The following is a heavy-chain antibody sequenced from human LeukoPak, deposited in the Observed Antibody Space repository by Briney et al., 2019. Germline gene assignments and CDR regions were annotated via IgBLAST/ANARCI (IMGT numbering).Heavy chain of an antibody. D-gene: IGHD6-13*01. CDR3: ARASGSSGHYYYYMDV. V-gene: IGHV4-59*01. J-gene: IGHJ6*03. CDR2: IYYSGST. CDR1: GGSISSYY. Sequence: SETLSLTCTVSGGSISSYYWSWIRLPPGKGLEWIGYIYYSGSTNYNPSLKSRVTISVDTSKNQFSLKLSSVTAADTAVYYCARASGSSGHYYYYMDVWGKGTTVTVSS.